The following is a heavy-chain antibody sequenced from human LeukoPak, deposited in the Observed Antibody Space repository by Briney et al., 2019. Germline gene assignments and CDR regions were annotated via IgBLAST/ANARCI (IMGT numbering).Heavy chain of an antibody. J-gene: IGHJ4*02. CDR3: ARDRPPRGYCFDY. CDR1: VFNFSTYA. D-gene: IGHD3-22*01. V-gene: IGHV3-30*04. CDR2: ISYDGSNK. Sequence: PGGSLRLSCAASVFNFSTYALHWVRQAPGKGLEWVAVISYDGSNKYYADSVQGRFTISRDNSKNTLYLQMNSLRAEDTAVYYCARDRPPRGYCFDYWGQGTLATVSS.